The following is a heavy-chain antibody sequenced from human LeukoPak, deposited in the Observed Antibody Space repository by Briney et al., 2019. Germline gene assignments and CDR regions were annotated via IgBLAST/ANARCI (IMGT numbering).Heavy chain of an antibody. CDR2: IYSGGST. CDR1: GFTVSSNY. D-gene: IGHD1-1*01. V-gene: IGHV3-53*01. Sequence: GGSLRLSCAASGFTVSSNYMSWVRQAPGKGLEWASVIYSGGSTYYADSVKGRFTISRDNSKNTLYLQMNSLRAEDTAVYYCARDPGWTDGAFDYWGQGTLVTVSS. CDR3: ARDPGWTDGAFDY. J-gene: IGHJ4*02.